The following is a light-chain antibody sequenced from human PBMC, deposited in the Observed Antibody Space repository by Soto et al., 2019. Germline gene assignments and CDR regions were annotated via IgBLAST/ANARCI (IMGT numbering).Light chain of an antibody. Sequence: DIQMTQSPSSLSASVGDSVTITCRASQDISNYLAWFQQRPGKPPKLLIYAASTLESGVPSRFRGGRSGTDFTLSISSLQPEDVATFYCQKYDSLPFTFGPGTKVDIK. V-gene: IGKV1-27*01. CDR3: QKYDSLPFT. J-gene: IGKJ3*01. CDR1: QDISNY. CDR2: AAS.